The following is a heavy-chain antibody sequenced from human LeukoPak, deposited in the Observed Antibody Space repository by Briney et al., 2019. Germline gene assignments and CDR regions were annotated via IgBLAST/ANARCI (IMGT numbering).Heavy chain of an antibody. D-gene: IGHD6-13*01. CDR2: INHSGST. V-gene: IGHV4-30-2*01. CDR1: GGSISSGGYY. Sequence: SQTLSLTCTVSGGSISSGGYYWSWIRQPPGKGLEWIGEINHSGSTNRNPSLKSRVTISVDTSKNQFSLKLSSVTAADTAVYYCARGRSNSWYKRPPYYYYYYMDVWGKGTTVTVSS. J-gene: IGHJ6*03. CDR3: ARGRSNSWYKRPPYYYYYYMDV.